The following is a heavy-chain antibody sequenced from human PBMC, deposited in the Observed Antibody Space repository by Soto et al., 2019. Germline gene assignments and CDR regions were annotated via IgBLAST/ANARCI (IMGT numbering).Heavy chain of an antibody. CDR2: IIPIFGTA. Sequence: SVKVSCKASGGTFSSYAISWVRQAPGQGLEWMGGIIPIFGTANYAQKFQGRVTITADESTSTAYMELSSLRSEDTAVYYCATITMVRGVITSKYFQHWGQGTLVTVS. J-gene: IGHJ1*01. CDR3: ATITMVRGVITSKYFQH. CDR1: GGTFSSYA. D-gene: IGHD3-10*01. V-gene: IGHV1-69*13.